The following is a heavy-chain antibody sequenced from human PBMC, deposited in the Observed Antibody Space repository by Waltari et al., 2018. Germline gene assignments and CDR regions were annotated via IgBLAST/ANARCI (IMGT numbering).Heavy chain of an antibody. V-gene: IGHV1-2*02. CDR1: GYTFTGSY. J-gene: IGHJ4*02. Sequence: HVQVVQSGAEVKRPGASLKVSCQASGYTFTGSYMHWVRQAPGQGLEWMGWINPNSGGTNYAQKFQGRVTMTRDTSISTAYMELSRLRSDDTAVYYCARGITGTTGDYFDYWGQGTLVTVSS. CDR2: INPNSGGT. D-gene: IGHD1-7*01. CDR3: ARGITGTTGDYFDY.